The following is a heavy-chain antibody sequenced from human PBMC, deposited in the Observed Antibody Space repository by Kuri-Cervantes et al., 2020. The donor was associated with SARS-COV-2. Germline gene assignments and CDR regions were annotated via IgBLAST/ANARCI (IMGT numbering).Heavy chain of an antibody. CDR1: GGSISSSNW. J-gene: IGHJ4*02. Sequence: GSLRLSCAVSGGSISSSNWWSWVRQPPGKGLEWIGEINHSGSTNYNPSLKSRVTISVDTSKNQFSLKLNSVTAADTAVYYCARGLRTRGVRSDFWSGPHYFDYWGQGTLVTVSS. D-gene: IGHD3-3*01. V-gene: IGHV4-4*02. CDR2: INHSGST. CDR3: ARGLRTRGVRSDFWSGPHYFDY.